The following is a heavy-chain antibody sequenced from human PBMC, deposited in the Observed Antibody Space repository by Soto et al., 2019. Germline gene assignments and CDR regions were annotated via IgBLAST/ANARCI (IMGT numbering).Heavy chain of an antibody. CDR1: GYTFTTYS. V-gene: IGHV1-18*01. J-gene: IGHJ4*02. CDR2: ISTYHGST. D-gene: IGHD5-18*01. CDR3: ARDNTAAFDY. Sequence: QVQLVQSGVEVKEPGASLKVSSKASGYTFTTYSITWLRQAPGQGPEWMGSISTYHGSTNYAQKFQGRVTMTTDTSTSTAYMELRSLTSDDTAMYYCARDNTAAFDYWGQGTLVTVSS.